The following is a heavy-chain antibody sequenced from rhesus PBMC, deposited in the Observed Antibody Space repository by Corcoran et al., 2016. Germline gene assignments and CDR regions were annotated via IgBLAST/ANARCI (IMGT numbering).Heavy chain of an antibody. CDR1: GGSISDSYR. CDR3: ARRTNYANDWYFDI. CDR2: IYGSPTTT. Sequence: QVQLQESGPGVVKPSETLSLTCAVSGGSISDSYRWSWFRQPPGKVLEWIGYIYGSPTTTNYNPSLKSRVTISKDTSKNQFSLILTSVTAADTAIYYCARRTNYANDWYFDIWGPGTPISISS. D-gene: IGHD4-35*01. V-gene: IGHV4S10*01. J-gene: IGHJ2*01.